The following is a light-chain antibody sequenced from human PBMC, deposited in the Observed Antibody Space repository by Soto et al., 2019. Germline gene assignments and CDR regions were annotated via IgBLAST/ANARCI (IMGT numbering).Light chain of an antibody. Sequence: DIPMTQSPSSLSASVGDRVTITCRASQSIGTYLNWYQHKPGKAPNLLIYAASSLQSGVPSRFSGSGSGTDFTLTISSLQPEDFATYYCQQSNDTPLTFGGGTKVDI. CDR1: QSIGTY. CDR3: QQSNDTPLT. V-gene: IGKV1-39*01. CDR2: AAS. J-gene: IGKJ4*01.